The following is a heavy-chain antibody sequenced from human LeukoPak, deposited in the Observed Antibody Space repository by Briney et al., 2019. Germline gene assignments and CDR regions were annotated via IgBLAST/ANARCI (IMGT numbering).Heavy chain of an antibody. J-gene: IGHJ4*02. CDR3: TRNSGSYEY. D-gene: IGHD1-26*01. Sequence: GGSLRLSCAASGFTFSSYAMSWVRQAPGKGLEWVSAISGSGGSTYYADSVKGRFTISRDNSKNTLYLQMNSLKTEDTAVYYCTRNSGSYEYWGQGTLVTVSS. V-gene: IGHV3-23*01. CDR2: ISGSGGST. CDR1: GFTFSSYA.